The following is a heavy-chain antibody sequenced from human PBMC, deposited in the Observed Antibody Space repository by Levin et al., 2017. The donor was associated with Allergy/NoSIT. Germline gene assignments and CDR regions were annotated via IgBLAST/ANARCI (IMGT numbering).Heavy chain of an antibody. D-gene: IGHD1-1*01. V-gene: IGHV3-21*01. J-gene: IGHJ4*02. CDR3: ARGFLDNG. Sequence: GESLKISCAASGFTFSSYSMNWVRQAPGKGLEWVSSISSSSSYIYYADSVKGRFTISRDNAKNSLYLQMNSLRAEDTAVYYCARGFLDNGWGQGTLVTVSS. CDR1: GFTFSSYS. CDR2: ISSSSSYI.